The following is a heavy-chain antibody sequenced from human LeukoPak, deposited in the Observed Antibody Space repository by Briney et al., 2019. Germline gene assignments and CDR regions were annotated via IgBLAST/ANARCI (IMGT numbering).Heavy chain of an antibody. Sequence: EASVRVSCKTSEYSFTDYYIHWVRQAPGQGLEWMGWINTKSGRTSSARKFQGRVTMTRDPSITTVYMDMAWLTSDDTAIYFCARADFIDAGPYLIGPWGQGTLVTVSS. D-gene: IGHD3-3*01. CDR3: ARADFIDAGPYLIGP. J-gene: IGHJ5*02. CDR1: EYSFTDYY. CDR2: INTKSGRT. V-gene: IGHV1-2*02.